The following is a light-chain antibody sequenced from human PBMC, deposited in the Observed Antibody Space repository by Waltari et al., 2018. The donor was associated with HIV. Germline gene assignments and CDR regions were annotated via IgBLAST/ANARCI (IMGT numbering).Light chain of an antibody. V-gene: IGLV3-25*03. CDR2: RDT. CDR3: QSADTSASFMI. Sequence: SSDLTQPPSVSVSPGQTARITCSGDAFPKQFAYWYQQKTGQAPVLVIHRDTEGPSGIPEGFSGSSSGKTVTLTISGVQAEDEADYYCQSADTSASFMIFGGGTRLTVL. J-gene: IGLJ2*01. CDR1: AFPKQF.